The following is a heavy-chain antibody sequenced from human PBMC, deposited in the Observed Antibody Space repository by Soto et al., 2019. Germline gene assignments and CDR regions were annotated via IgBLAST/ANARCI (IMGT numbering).Heavy chain of an antibody. CDR1: GYIFTSYR. CDR3: ARDSRLLTETTAYYYGVDV. CDR2: INPRSGNT. D-gene: IGHD4-4*01. V-gene: IGHV1-46*01. Sequence: ASVKVSCKASGYIFTSYRMHWVRQAPGQGLEWMGIINPRSGNTIFAQKFQGRVTMTRDTSTSTVYMELSSLRPEDTAIFYCARDSRLLTETTAYYYGVDVWGQGTTVTVSS. J-gene: IGHJ6*02.